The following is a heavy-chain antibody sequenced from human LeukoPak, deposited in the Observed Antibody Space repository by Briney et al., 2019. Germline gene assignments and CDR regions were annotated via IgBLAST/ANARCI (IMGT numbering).Heavy chain of an antibody. CDR1: GYTFTSYG. D-gene: IGHD3-10*01. Sequence: ASVKVSCKASGYTFTSYGISWVRQAPGQGLEWMGWISAYNGNTNYAQTLQGRVTITTDTSTSTASMELRSLRPDDTAVYYCARDKGILWFGELLEVDYWGQGTLVTVSS. CDR3: ARDKGILWFGELLEVDY. CDR2: ISAYNGNT. J-gene: IGHJ4*02. V-gene: IGHV1-18*04.